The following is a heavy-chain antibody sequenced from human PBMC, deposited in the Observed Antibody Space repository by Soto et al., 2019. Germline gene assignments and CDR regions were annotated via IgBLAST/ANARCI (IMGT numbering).Heavy chain of an antibody. CDR1: GGSISSGDYY. Sequence: SETLSLTCTVSGGSISSGDYYWSWIRQPPGKGLEWIGFIYYSGSTNYNPSLKGRVTISVDTSKNQFSLKLSSVTAADTAVYYCARGTMIVVVAHRRNENYFDYWGQGTLVTVSS. CDR3: ARGTMIVVVAHRRNENYFDY. CDR2: IYYSGST. V-gene: IGHV4-30-4*01. J-gene: IGHJ4*02. D-gene: IGHD3-22*01.